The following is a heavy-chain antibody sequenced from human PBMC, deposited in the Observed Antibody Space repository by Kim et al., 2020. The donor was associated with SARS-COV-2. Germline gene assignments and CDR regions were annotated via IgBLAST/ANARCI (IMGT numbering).Heavy chain of an antibody. CDR2: INQDGRDK. D-gene: IGHD6-6*01. CDR3: ARDRGSSSSPTGRPKYFDY. Sequence: GGSLRLSCAASGFTFNKYGMMWVRQAPGKGLEWVANINQDGRDKYYVDSVKGRFTISRDNTDNSLYLQMDHLRVEDTAVYFCARDRGSSSSPTGRPKYFDYWGQGILVTVSS. J-gene: IGHJ4*02. V-gene: IGHV3-7*01. CDR1: GFTFNKYG.